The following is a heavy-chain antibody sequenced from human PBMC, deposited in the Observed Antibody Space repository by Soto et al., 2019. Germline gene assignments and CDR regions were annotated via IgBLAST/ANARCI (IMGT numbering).Heavy chain of an antibody. CDR1: GFTFSSYA. Sequence: PGGSLRPSCAASGFTFSSYAMHRVRQAPGKGLEWVAVISYDGSNKYYADSVKGRFTISRDNSKNTLYLQMNSLRAEDTAVYYCARDIGGRRSGYWGHGTLVPHSS. CDR2: ISYDGSNK. J-gene: IGHJ4*01. D-gene: IGHD2-15*01. V-gene: IGHV3-30-3*01. CDR3: ARDIGGRRSGY.